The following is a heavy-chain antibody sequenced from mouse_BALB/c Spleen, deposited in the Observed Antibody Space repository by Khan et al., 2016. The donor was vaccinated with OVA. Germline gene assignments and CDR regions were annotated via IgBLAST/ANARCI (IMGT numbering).Heavy chain of an antibody. CDR1: GYTFTNYW. Sequence: VQLQQSGGEVVRPGTSVKISCKASGYTFTNYWLGWVRQRPGHGLEWIGDIYPGGFFTNYNEPFKGQATLTVDTSYSPANMQFSTLTSEDSAVYFCARWATWYFDVWGAGTTVTVSS. CDR3: ARWATWYFDV. V-gene: IGHV1-63*01. D-gene: IGHD3-1*01. CDR2: IYPGGFFT. J-gene: IGHJ1*01.